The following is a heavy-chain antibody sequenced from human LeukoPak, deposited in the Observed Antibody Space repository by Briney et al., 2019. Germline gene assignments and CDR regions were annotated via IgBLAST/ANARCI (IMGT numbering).Heavy chain of an antibody. CDR2: IRYDGSNE. D-gene: IGHD3-10*01. CDR3: AKDLYGSGSYEIRLFDY. V-gene: IGHV3-30*02. CDR1: GFTFSIYG. J-gene: IGHJ4*02. Sequence: PGGSLRLSCAASGFTFSIYGMHWVRQAPGKGLEWVAFIRYDGSNEFYADSVKGRFTISRDNSKNTLYLQMNSLRAEDTAVYYCAKDLYGSGSYEIRLFDYWGQGTLVTVSS.